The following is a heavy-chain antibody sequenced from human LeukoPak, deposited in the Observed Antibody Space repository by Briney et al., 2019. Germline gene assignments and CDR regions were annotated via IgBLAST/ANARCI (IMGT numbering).Heavy chain of an antibody. D-gene: IGHD3-16*01. CDR1: GFTFSSYS. V-gene: IGHV3-21*04. Sequence: GGSLRLSCAASGFTFSSYSMNWVRQAPGKGLEWVSSISSSSSYIYYADSVKGRFTISRDNAKNSLYLQMNSLRAEDTAVYYCARVSGGSSGRGGPLKWGQGTLVTVSS. CDR3: ARVSGGSSGRGGPLK. J-gene: IGHJ4*02. CDR2: ISSSSSYI.